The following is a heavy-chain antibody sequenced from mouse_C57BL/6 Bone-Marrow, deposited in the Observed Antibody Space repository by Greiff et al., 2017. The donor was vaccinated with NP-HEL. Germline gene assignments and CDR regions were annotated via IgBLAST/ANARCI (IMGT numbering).Heavy chain of an antibody. Sequence: EVKLQESGAELVKPGASVKLSCTASGFNIKDYYMHWVKQRTEQGLEWIGRIDPEDGETKYAPKFQGKATITADTSSNTAYLQLSSLPSEDTAGYYCARWGGAMDYWGQGTSVTVSS. V-gene: IGHV14-2*01. CDR2: IDPEDGET. J-gene: IGHJ4*01. CDR1: GFNIKDYY. CDR3: ARWGGAMDY.